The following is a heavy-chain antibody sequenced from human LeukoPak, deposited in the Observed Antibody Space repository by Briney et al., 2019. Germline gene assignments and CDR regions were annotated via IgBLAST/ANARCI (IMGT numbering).Heavy chain of an antibody. CDR3: ARASMVRGVITQFDY. D-gene: IGHD3-10*01. CDR1: GFTFSSYE. Sequence: SGGSLRLSCAASGFTFSSYEMNWVRQAPGKGLEWVSYISSSSSYIYYADSVKGRFTISRDNAKNSLYLQMNSLRAEDTAVYYCARASMVRGVITQFDYWGQGTLVTVSS. CDR2: ISSSSSYI. V-gene: IGHV3-21*05. J-gene: IGHJ4*02.